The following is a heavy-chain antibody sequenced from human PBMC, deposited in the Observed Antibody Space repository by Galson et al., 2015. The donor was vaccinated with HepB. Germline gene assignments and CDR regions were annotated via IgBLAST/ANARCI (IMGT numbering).Heavy chain of an antibody. D-gene: IGHD1/OR15-1a*01. CDR3: ARDGTGTKNYRMDV. V-gene: IGHV1-2*06. Sequence: SVKVSCKASGYTFTGYFLHWVRQAPRQGLEWMGRINPKSGVTIYAPRFHGRVSMTRDTAISTAYMELSSLISDDTAVYYCARDGTGTKNYRMDVWGKGTAVTVSS. CDR1: GYTFTGYF. CDR2: INPKSGVT. J-gene: IGHJ6*03.